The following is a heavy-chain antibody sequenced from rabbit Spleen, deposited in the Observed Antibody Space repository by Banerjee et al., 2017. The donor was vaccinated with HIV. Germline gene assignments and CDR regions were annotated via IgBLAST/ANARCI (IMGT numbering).Heavy chain of an antibody. V-gene: IGHV1S47*01. CDR3: VREAGYAGYGDGNL. CDR1: RFDFSVYG. CDR2: IDPSFGRT. J-gene: IGHJ4*01. D-gene: IGHD7-1*01. Sequence: QEQLEESGGGLVPPGGSLKLSCKASRFDFSVYGLSWVRQAPGKGLEWIGYIDPSFGRTYYASWVNGRFTISSHNAQNTLYLQLNSLTAADTATYFCVREAGYAGYGDGNLWGQGTLVTVS.